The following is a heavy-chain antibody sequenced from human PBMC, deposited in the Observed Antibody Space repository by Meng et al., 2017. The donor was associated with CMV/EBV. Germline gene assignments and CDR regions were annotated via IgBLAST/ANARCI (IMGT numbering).Heavy chain of an antibody. CDR3: ASYCSGGSCYYY. Sequence: ASVKVSCKASGGTFSSYTISWVRQAPGQGLEWMGWINPNSGGTNYAQKFQGRVTMTSDTSISTAYMELSRLRSDDTAVYYCASYCSGGSCYYYWGQGTLVTVSS. CDR1: GGTFSSYT. D-gene: IGHD2-15*01. CDR2: INPNSGGT. J-gene: IGHJ4*02. V-gene: IGHV1-2*02.